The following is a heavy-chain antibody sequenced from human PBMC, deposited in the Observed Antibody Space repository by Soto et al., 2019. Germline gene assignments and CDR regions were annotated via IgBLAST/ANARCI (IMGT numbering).Heavy chain of an antibody. CDR3: ARGMVAPIY. CDR1: GFTFSSYA. CDR2: ISGSGGST. Sequence: GGSLRLSCAASGFTFSSYAMSWVRQAPGKGLEWVSAISGSGGSTYYADSVKGRSTISRDNSKNTVFLQLNSLSAEDTDVYFCARGMVAPIYWGQGTLVTVSS. D-gene: IGHD5-12*01. J-gene: IGHJ4*02. V-gene: IGHV3-23*01.